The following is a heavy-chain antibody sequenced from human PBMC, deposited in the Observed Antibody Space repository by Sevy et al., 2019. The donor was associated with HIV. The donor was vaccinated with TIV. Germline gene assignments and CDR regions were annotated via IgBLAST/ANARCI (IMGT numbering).Heavy chain of an antibody. J-gene: IGHJ3*02. D-gene: IGHD2-15*01. CDR2: IYYSGST. CDR1: GGSISSYY. V-gene: IGHV4-59*01. CDR3: ARERWDCSGGSCYGRGAFDN. Sequence: SETLSLTCTVSGGSISSYYWSWIRQPPGKGLEWIGYIYYSGSTNYDPSLKSRGTISVDTSKNQFSLKLSSVTAADTAVYYCARERWDCSGGSCYGRGAFDNWGQGTMVTVSS.